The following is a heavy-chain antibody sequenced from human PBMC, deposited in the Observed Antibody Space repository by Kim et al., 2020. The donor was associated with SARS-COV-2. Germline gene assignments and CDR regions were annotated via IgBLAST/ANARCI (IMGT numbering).Heavy chain of an antibody. V-gene: IGHV3-33*01. D-gene: IGHD6-13*01. CDR2: LWYSFIPK. CDR3: ARDPPTYSKQRTYYGIDL. CDR1: GFTFSSYG. Sequence: GGSLRLSCAASGFTFSSYGMHWVRQAPGKGLDFVSVLWYSFIPKYYSDSFKVLFTISRDNSKNTLYLQMKSLRAEDTAVYYVARDPPTYSKQRTYYGIDLGGKGTPV. J-gene: IGHJ6*04.